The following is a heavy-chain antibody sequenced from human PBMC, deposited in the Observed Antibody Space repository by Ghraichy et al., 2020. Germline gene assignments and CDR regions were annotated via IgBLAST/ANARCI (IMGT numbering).Heavy chain of an antibody. Sequence: GESLNISCAASGFTFSNAWMSWVRQAPGKGLEWVGRIKSKTDGGTTDYAAPVKGRFTISRDDSKNTLYLQMNSLKTEDTAVYYCTKWDTAMVIWFDPWGQGTLVTVSS. D-gene: IGHD5-18*01. J-gene: IGHJ5*02. CDR1: GFTFSNAW. CDR3: TKWDTAMVIWFDP. CDR2: IKSKTDGGTT. V-gene: IGHV3-15*01.